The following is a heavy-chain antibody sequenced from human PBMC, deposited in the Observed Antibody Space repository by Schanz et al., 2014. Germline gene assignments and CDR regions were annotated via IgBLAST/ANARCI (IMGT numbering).Heavy chain of an antibody. Sequence: EVQLLESGGGLVRPGGSLRLSCAASGFTFSHYAMSWVRQAPGKGPEWVANIKHDGSVKDYVDSVEGRFTISRDNAKRSLLLQMNSLRVEDTAVYFCVSQTGSPNYWGQGTLVTVSS. D-gene: IGHD6-13*01. J-gene: IGHJ4*02. CDR2: IKHDGSVK. V-gene: IGHV3-7*02. CDR3: VSQTGSPNY. CDR1: GFTFSHYA.